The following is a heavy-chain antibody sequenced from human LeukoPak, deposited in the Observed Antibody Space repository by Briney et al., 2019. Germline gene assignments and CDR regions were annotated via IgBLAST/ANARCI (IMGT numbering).Heavy chain of an antibody. D-gene: IGHD3-9*01. V-gene: IGHV1-18*01. CDR1: GYTFTNYG. Sequence: ASLKVSCKASGYTFTNYGISWVRQAPGQGLEWMGWISAYNGNTNYAQKLQGRVTMTTDTSTSTAYMELRSLRSDDTAVYYCARDRRNDVLRYFDWLLSVGYFDYWGQGTLVTVSS. J-gene: IGHJ4*02. CDR3: ARDRRNDVLRYFDWLLSVGYFDY. CDR2: ISAYNGNT.